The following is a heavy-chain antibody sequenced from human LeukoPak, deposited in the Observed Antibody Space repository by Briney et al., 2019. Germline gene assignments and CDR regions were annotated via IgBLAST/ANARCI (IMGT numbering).Heavy chain of an antibody. CDR3: ASDSIVVVPAADVDTAMVTSSYYYYYMDV. Sequence: GASVKVSCKASGGTFNSHAFSWVRQAPGQGLEWMGRIIPIFGTANYAQKFQGRVTITTDESTSTAYMELSSLRSEDTAVYYCASDSIVVVPAADVDTAMVTSSYYYYYMDVWGKGTTVTVSS. J-gene: IGHJ6*03. V-gene: IGHV1-69*05. D-gene: IGHD2-2*01. CDR1: GGTFNSHA. CDR2: IIPIFGTA.